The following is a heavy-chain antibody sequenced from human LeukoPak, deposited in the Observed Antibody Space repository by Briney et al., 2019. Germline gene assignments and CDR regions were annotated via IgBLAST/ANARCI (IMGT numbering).Heavy chain of an antibody. Sequence: SETLSLTCTVSGGSISSYYWSWIRQPPGKGLEWIGYIIYSGSTNFNPSLKSRVTISLDTSKNQFSLKLSSVTAADTAVYYCARGLVYYDSSGYPHDAFDIWGQGTMVTVSS. V-gene: IGHV4-59*12. J-gene: IGHJ3*02. CDR3: ARGLVYYDSSGYPHDAFDI. CDR1: GGSISSYY. D-gene: IGHD3-22*01. CDR2: IIYSGST.